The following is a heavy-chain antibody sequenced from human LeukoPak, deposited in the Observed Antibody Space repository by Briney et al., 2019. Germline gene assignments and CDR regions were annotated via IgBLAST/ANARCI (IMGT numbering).Heavy chain of an antibody. Sequence: GASVKVSCKVSGYTLTELSMHWVRQAPGKGREWMGGFDPEDGETIYAQKFQGRVTMTEDTSTDTAYMELSSLRSEDTAVYYCATGVGYCSSTSCYEVFDYWGQGTLVTVSS. CDR3: ATGVGYCSSTSCYEVFDY. D-gene: IGHD2-2*01. V-gene: IGHV1-24*01. J-gene: IGHJ4*02. CDR2: FDPEDGET. CDR1: GYTLTELS.